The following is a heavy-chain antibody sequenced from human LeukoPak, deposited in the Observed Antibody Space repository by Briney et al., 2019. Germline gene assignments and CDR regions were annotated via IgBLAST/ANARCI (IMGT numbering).Heavy chain of an antibody. J-gene: IGHJ4*02. D-gene: IGHD1-26*01. Sequence: PGGSLRLSCDVSGVTFGSYSMNWVRQAPGKGLEWVSHISSSGSAIYYAVSVNGRFTISRDNAKNSLYLQMNSLRAEDTAVYYCASHLVGAVDYWGQGTLVTVSS. CDR3: ASHLVGAVDY. CDR2: ISSSGSAI. V-gene: IGHV3-48*01. CDR1: GVTFGSYS.